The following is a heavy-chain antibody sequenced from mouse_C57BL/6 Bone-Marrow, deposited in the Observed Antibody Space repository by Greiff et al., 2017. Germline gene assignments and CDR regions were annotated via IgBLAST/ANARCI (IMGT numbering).Heavy chain of an antibody. D-gene: IGHD2-14*01. J-gene: IGHJ4*01. Sequence: VQLQQSGPVLVKPGASVKMSCKASGYTFTDYYMNWVKQSHGKSLEWIGVINPYNGGTSYNQKFKGKATLTVDTSSSTAYMELNSLTSEDSAVYYCARGGTTVEMDYWGQGTSVTVSS. CDR2: INPYNGGT. V-gene: IGHV1-19*01. CDR3: ARGGTTVEMDY. CDR1: GYTFTDYY.